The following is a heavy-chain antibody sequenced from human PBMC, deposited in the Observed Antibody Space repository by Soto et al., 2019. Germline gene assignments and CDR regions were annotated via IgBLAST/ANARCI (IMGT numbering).Heavy chain of an antibody. D-gene: IGHD3-16*01. V-gene: IGHV4-4*02. CDR1: GGSISSSNW. CDR2: IYHSGST. CDR3: ARVGGRYYYYYYGMDV. J-gene: IGHJ6*02. Sequence: PSETLSLTCAVSGGSISSSNWWSWVRQPPGKGLEWIGEIYHSGSTNYNPSLKGRVTISVDKSKNQFSLKLSSVTAADMAVYYCARVGGRYYYYYYGMDVWGQGTTVTVSS.